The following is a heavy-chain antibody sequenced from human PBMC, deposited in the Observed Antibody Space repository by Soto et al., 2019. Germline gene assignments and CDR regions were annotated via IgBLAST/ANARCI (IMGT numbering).Heavy chain of an antibody. CDR1: GFTFSSYA. D-gene: IGHD6-19*01. CDR2: ISGSGGST. Sequence: PGGSLRLSCAASGFTFSSYAMSWVRQAPGKGLEWVSAISGSGGSTYYADSVKGRFTISRDNSKNTLYLQMNSLRAEDTAVYYCAKASVRQWLVHSDYWGQGTLVTVSS. J-gene: IGHJ4*02. CDR3: AKASVRQWLVHSDY. V-gene: IGHV3-23*01.